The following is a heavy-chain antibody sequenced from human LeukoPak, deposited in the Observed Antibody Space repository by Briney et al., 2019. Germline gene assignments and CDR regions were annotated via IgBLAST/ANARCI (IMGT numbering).Heavy chain of an antibody. CDR2: IYYSGTT. J-gene: IGHJ4*02. D-gene: IGHD6-13*01. Sequence: PSETLSLTCTVSGGSISSYYWSWIRQPPGKGLEWIGYIYYSGTTNYNPSLKSRVTISVDTSKNQFSLKLSSVTAADTAVYYCARGVYIAAAQYAYWGQGTLVTVPS. CDR1: GGSISSYY. CDR3: ARGVYIAAAQYAY. V-gene: IGHV4-59*01.